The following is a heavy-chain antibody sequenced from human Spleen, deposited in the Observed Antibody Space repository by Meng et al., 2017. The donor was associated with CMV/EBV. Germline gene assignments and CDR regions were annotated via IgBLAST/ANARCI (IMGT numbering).Heavy chain of an antibody. CDR1: GDSFSNYF. D-gene: IGHD2/OR15-2a*01. J-gene: IGHJ6*02. CDR2: INNKGST. V-gene: IGHV4-34*01. Sequence: GSLRLSCAVYGDSFSNYFWNWIRQPPGKGLEWIGEINNKGSTSYNPSLKSRVTMSVATAKNQFSLKLTSVTAADTAVYYCARSNYCNTIPCSLLRADYYYGLDVWGQGTTVTVSS. CDR3: ARSNYCNTIPCSLLRADYYYGLDV.